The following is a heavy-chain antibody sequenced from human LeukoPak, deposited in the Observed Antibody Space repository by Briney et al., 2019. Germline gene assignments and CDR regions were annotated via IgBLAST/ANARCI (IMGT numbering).Heavy chain of an antibody. V-gene: IGHV3-7*01. J-gene: IGHJ4*02. D-gene: IGHD4/OR15-4a*01. CDR2: INLEGSQK. Sequence: GGSLRLSCAASGFTFFNYWMSWVRQAPGKGLEWVANINLEGSQKYYVDSLKGRFTISSDNANNLLYLQMNSLRAEDTAVYYCARDVDYANPRHDYWGQGTLVTVSS. CDR1: GFTFFNYW. CDR3: ARDVDYANPRHDY.